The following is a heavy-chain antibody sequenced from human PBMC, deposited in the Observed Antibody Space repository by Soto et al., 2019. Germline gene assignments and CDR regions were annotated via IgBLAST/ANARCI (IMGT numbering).Heavy chain of an antibody. D-gene: IGHD3-16*01. CDR1: GFTFSTYE. CDR2: ISSSGSAT. J-gene: IGHJ4*02. V-gene: IGHV3-48*03. Sequence: VQLVESGGGLVQPGGSLRLSCAASGFTFSTYEMTWVRQAPGKGLEWVSYISSSGSATYYADSVKGRFTISRDNAKTSLYLQINSLRAEDTAVYYCAGGGTQSNYWGQGTLVTVSS. CDR3: AGGGTQSNY.